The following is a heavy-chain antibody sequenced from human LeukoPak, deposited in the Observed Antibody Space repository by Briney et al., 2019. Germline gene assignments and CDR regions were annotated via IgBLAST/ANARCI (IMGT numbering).Heavy chain of an antibody. CDR1: GGSFSGYY. Sequence: PSETLSLTCAAYGGSFSGYYWSWIRQPPGKGLEWIGEINHSGSTNYNPSLKSRVTISVDTSKNQFSLKLSSVTAADTAVYYCARGDYSNSAGNYYYYMDVWGKGTTVTVSS. CDR3: ARGDYSNSAGNYYYYMDV. J-gene: IGHJ6*03. V-gene: IGHV4-34*01. D-gene: IGHD4-11*01. CDR2: INHSGST.